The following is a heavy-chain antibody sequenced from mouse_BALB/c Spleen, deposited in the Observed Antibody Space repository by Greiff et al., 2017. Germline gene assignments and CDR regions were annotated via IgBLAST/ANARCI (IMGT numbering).Heavy chain of an antibody. CDR3: ARESPSRWLKVRYAMDD. D-gene: IGHD2-3*01. CDR1: GYSITSGYY. J-gene: IGHJ4*01. Sequence: ESGPGLVKPSQSLSLTCSVTGYSITSGYYWNWIRQFPGNKLEWMGYISYDGSNNYNPSLKNRISITRDTSKNQFFLKLNSVTTEDTATYYCARESPSRWLKVRYAMDDWGQVTSVTVSS. CDR2: ISYDGSN. V-gene: IGHV3-6*02.